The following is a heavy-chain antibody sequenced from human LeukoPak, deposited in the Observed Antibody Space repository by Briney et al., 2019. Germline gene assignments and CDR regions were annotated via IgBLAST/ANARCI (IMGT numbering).Heavy chain of an antibody. CDR1: GYTFTSYD. CDR2: MNPNSGNT. J-gene: IGHJ6*03. Sequence: ASVKVSCKASGYTFTSYDINWVRQATGQGLEWMGWMNPNSGNTGYAQKFQGRVTITRNTSISTAYMELSSLRSEDTAVYYCARGGARYYYYYYMDVWGEGTTVTVSS. V-gene: IGHV1-8*03. D-gene: IGHD1-26*01. CDR3: ARGGARYYYYYYMDV.